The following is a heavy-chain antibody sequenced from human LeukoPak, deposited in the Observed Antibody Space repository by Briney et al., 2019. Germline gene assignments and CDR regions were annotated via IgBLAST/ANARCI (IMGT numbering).Heavy chain of an antibody. CDR3: ARGTMIGEY. CDR2: INSDGSST. CDR1: GFTSSSYW. J-gene: IGHJ4*02. D-gene: IGHD3-10*02. V-gene: IGHV3-74*01. Sequence: GGSLRLSCAASGFTSSSYWMHWVRQAPGKGLVSVSRINSDGSSTNYADSVKGRFTISRDNAKNTLYLQMNSLRPEDTAVYYCARGTMIGEYWGQGTLVTVSS.